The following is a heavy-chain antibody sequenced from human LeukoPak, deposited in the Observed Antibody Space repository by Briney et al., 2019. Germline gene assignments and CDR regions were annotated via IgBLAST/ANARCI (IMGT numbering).Heavy chain of an antibody. D-gene: IGHD1-14*01. V-gene: IGHV3-30*03. J-gene: IGHJ3*01. CDR3: ASPVLFDL. CDR2: IKYDGSNK. Sequence: GRSLRLSCAASGFTFSSYGVHWVRQAPGKGLEWVADIKYDGSNKYYVDSVKGRFTISRDNSKNTLYLQMNSLRAEDTAVYYCASPVLFDLGGGKTIVSVSS. CDR1: GFTFSSYG.